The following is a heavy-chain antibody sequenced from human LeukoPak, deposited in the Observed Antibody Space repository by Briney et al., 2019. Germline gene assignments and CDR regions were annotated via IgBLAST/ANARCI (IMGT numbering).Heavy chain of an antibody. V-gene: IGHV3-21*01. J-gene: IGHJ5*02. CDR1: GFTLSSYS. CDR3: ARPNSSGLST. CDR2: ISSSSSYI. D-gene: IGHD6-19*01. Sequence: PGGSLRLSCAASGFTLSSYSMNWVRQAPGKGLEWVSSISSSSSYIYYADSVKGRFTISRDNAKNSLYLQMNSLRAEDTAVYYCARPNSSGLSTWGQGTLVTVSS.